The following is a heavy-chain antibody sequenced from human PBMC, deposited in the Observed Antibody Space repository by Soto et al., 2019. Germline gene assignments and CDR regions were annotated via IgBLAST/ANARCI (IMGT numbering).Heavy chain of an antibody. Sequence: SETLSLTCTVSGGSISSGDYYWSWIRQPPGKGLEWIGYIYYSGSTYYNPSLKSRVTISVDTSKNQFSLKLSSVTAADTAVYYCARAARQPRDDFWSGYSYYFDYWGQGTLVTVSS. CDR1: GGSISSGDYY. J-gene: IGHJ4*02. CDR2: IYYSGST. V-gene: IGHV4-30-4*01. CDR3: ARAARQPRDDFWSGYSYYFDY. D-gene: IGHD3-3*01.